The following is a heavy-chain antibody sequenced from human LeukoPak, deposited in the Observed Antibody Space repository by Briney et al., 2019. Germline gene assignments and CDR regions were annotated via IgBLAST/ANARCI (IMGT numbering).Heavy chain of an antibody. Sequence: GGSLRLSCAASGFTFSSYSMNWVRQAPGKGLEWVSSISSSSSYIHYADSVKGRFTISRDNAKNSLYLQMNSLRAEDTAVYYCARGDDYDSSGYYSSFGSYYFDYWGQGTLVTVSS. CDR1: GFTFSSYS. D-gene: IGHD3-22*01. V-gene: IGHV3-21*01. CDR3: ARGDDYDSSGYYSSFGSYYFDY. J-gene: IGHJ4*02. CDR2: ISSSSSYI.